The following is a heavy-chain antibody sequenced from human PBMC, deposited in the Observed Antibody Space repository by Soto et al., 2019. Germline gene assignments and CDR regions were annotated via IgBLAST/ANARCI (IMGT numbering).Heavy chain of an antibody. CDR2: LYYSRIT. D-gene: IGHD5-18*01. CDR1: GVSVSNDNYY. V-gene: IGHV4-61*01. CDR3: ERVDEGGNSFGTFDF. Sequence: KPSETLSLTCNVSGVSVSNDNYYWSWIRQPPGKGLEWIGYLYYSRITNYVPSLKGRVTISIDTSKNQFSLTLSSVTAADTAPYYCERVDEGGNSFGTFDFWGQGILVTVSS. J-gene: IGHJ4*02.